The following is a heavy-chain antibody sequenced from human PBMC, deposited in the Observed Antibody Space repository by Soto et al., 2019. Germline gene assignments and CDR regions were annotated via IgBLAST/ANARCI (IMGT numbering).Heavy chain of an antibody. D-gene: IGHD3-16*02. CDR3: TTDDVITFGGVIVKSFSAKLFDY. Sequence: GGSLRLSCAASGFTFSDAWMNWVRQAPGKGLEWVGRIKSKTDGGTTDYAAPVKGRLTISRKHSKKKLFLQMNSLKTEETALHYCTTDDVITFGGVIVKSFSAKLFDYWGQGTLVTVSS. J-gene: IGHJ4*02. CDR1: GFTFSDAW. CDR2: IKSKTDGGTT. V-gene: IGHV3-15*07.